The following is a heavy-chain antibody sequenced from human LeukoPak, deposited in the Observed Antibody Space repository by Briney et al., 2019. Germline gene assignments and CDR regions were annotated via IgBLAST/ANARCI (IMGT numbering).Heavy chain of an antibody. J-gene: IGHJ5*02. Sequence: SVKVSCKASGGTFSSYAISWVRQAPGQGLEWMGGIIPIFGTANYAQKFQGRVTITADESTSTAYMELSSLRSEDTAVYYCARTYYANDFWSGYYPHWFDPWGQGTLVTVSS. CDR3: ARTYYANDFWSGYYPHWFDP. D-gene: IGHD3-3*01. CDR1: GGTFSSYA. CDR2: IIPIFGTA. V-gene: IGHV1-69*13.